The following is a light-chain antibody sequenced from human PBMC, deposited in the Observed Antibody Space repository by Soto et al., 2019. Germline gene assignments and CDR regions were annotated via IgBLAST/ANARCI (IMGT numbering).Light chain of an antibody. J-gene: IGLJ2*01. CDR2: EVS. CDR1: SSDVGDYNY. CDR3: ASYRSSSTLAV. Sequence: QSVLTQPASVSGSPGQSITISCTGTSSDVGDYNYVSWYQQHPDKAPKLMIYEVSTRPSGVSNRFSGSKSGNTASLTISGLXAEDEADYYCASYRSSSTLAVFGGGTQLTVL. V-gene: IGLV2-14*01.